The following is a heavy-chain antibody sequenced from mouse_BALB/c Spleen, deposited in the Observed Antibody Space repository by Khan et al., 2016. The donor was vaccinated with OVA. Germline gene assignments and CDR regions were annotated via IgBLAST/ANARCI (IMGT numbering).Heavy chain of an antibody. CDR3: ANGRLRRRYPDYFDY. Sequence: EVQLQESGPGLLKPSQSLSLTCTVTGYSITSDYAWNWIRQFPGNKLECMAYISYSGSTTYSPSLRSRISITRDTSKNPSFLQLNSVTTEDTATYYGANGRLRRRYPDYFDYWGQGTTVTVSA. CDR2: ISYSGST. V-gene: IGHV3-2*02. J-gene: IGHJ2*01. CDR1: GYSITSDYA. D-gene: IGHD2-2*01.